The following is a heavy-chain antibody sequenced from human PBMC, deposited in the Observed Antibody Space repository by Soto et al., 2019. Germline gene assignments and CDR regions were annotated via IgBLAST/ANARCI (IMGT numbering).Heavy chain of an antibody. CDR3: ARSGYTSGWFVDN. V-gene: IGHV3-11*01. D-gene: IGHD6-19*01. CDR1: GFTLSDHY. J-gene: IGHJ4*02. Sequence: QVQLVESGGGLVKPGGSLRLSCAASGFTLSDHYMTWMRQAPGTGLEWFAYTNSGGTTTYYADSVKGRFTISRDNAKNSLYLQMNSLRVDDTAVYYCARSGYTSGWFVDNWGQGTLVTVSS. CDR2: TNSGGTTT.